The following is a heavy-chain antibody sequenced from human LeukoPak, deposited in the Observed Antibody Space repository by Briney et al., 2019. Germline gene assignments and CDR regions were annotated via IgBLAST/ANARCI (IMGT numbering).Heavy chain of an antibody. V-gene: IGHV4-34*01. CDR1: GGSFSGYY. D-gene: IGHD6-6*01. J-gene: IGHJ4*02. CDR3: AREGSMTARPFVSIDY. CDR2: INHSGST. Sequence: KPSETLSLTCAVYGGSFSGYYWSWIRQPPGKGLEWIGEINHSGSTNYNPSLKSRVTISVDTSKNQFSLKLSSVTAADTAVYYCAREGSMTARPFVSIDYWGQGTLVTISS.